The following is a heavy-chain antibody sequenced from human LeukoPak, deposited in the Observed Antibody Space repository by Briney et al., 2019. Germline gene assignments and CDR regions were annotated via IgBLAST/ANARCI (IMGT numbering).Heavy chain of an antibody. J-gene: IGHJ4*02. D-gene: IGHD6-13*01. Sequence: GGSLRLSCAVSGFSLSRYAMSWVCDGPGRGLGWGSAISDRGGSTYYADSVKGRFTFSRDKTRNTLYLQMNTLRAEDTAVYYCAKCRGSSWSDYFDYWGQGTLVTVSS. V-gene: IGHV3-23*01. CDR1: GFSLSRYA. CDR2: ISDRGGST. CDR3: AKCRGSSWSDYFDY.